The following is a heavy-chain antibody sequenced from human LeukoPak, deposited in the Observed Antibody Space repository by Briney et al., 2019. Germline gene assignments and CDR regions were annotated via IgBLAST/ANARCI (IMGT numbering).Heavy chain of an antibody. CDR3: AKDSGWILFDD. CDR2: INTDGSST. Sequence: GGSLRLSCAASGFTFSSYWMHWVRQAPGKGLVWVSRINTDGSSTNYADSVKGRFTISRDNSKNTLYLQMNSLRDEDTAVYYCAKDSGWILFDDWGQGTLVTVSS. J-gene: IGHJ4*02. D-gene: IGHD2-2*03. V-gene: IGHV3-74*01. CDR1: GFTFSSYW.